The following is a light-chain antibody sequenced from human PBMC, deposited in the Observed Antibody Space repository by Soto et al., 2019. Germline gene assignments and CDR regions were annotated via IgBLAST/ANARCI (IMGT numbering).Light chain of an antibody. Sequence: DIQMTQSPSTLSASVGDRVTITCRASQSISRWLAWYQQKPGKAPKLLISDASNLESGVPSRFSGSGSETAFTLTISSLQPEDFATYFCQQSYSTPPWTFGQGTRLEIK. CDR2: DAS. CDR1: QSISRW. J-gene: IGKJ5*01. CDR3: QQSYSTPPWT. V-gene: IGKV1-5*01.